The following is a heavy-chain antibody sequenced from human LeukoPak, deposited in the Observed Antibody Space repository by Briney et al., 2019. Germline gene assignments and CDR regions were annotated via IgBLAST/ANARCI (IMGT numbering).Heavy chain of an antibody. CDR1: GFIFYDYH. V-gene: IGHV3-9*01. CDR3: AKGDSGSYVRPADY. CDR2: ISWNSCSI. D-gene: IGHD1-26*01. Sequence: PGVSLRLSCGASGFIFYDYHMHWLRQAPGKRLEWVSGISWNSCSIGYADSVKGRFTISRDNAKNSLYLQMNSLRAEDTALYYCAKGDSGSYVRPADYWGQGTLVTVSS. J-gene: IGHJ4*02.